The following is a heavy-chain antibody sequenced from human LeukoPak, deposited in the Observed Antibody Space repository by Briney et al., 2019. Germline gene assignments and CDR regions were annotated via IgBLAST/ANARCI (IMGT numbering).Heavy chain of an antibody. D-gene: IGHD3-10*01. Sequence: SETLSLTCTVSGASISSYYWSWIRQSPGKGLECIGYIHYTGSTNYNPSLKSRVTISVETSKNQFSLKLKSVTAADTAVYYCARGGYYGSGNDFRFDPWGQGTLVTVSS. CDR1: GASISSYY. V-gene: IGHV4-59*01. CDR3: ARGGYYGSGNDFRFDP. J-gene: IGHJ5*02. CDR2: IHYTGST.